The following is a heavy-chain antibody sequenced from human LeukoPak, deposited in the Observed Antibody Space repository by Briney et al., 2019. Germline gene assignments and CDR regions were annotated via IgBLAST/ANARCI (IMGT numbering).Heavy chain of an antibody. Sequence: PGGHLRLSCEPPGLTFSAYSMSWVRQAPGKGLEWVSRISGSGGSTYYAASVKGRFTISRDNSKNTLYLQMNSLRAEDTAVYYCANYATRYSSGWYYFDYWGQGTLVTVSS. CDR1: GLTFSAYS. J-gene: IGHJ4*02. D-gene: IGHD6-19*01. CDR3: ANYATRYSSGWYYFDY. V-gene: IGHV3-23*01. CDR2: ISGSGGST.